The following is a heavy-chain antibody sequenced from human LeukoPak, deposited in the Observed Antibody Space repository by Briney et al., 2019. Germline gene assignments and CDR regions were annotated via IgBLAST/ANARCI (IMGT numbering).Heavy chain of an antibody. V-gene: IGHV1-46*02. CDR2: VNPGGDST. Sequence: GASVKVSCKASEYTFNNYNIHWLRQAPGQGLEWMGIVNPGGDSTNYAQDFQGRLTLTGDTSTSTVYMELSSLRSEDTAVYYCARVRDGYNDAYDIWGQGTMVTVTS. CDR3: ARVRDGYNDAYDI. J-gene: IGHJ3*02. CDR1: EYTFNNYN. D-gene: IGHD5-24*01.